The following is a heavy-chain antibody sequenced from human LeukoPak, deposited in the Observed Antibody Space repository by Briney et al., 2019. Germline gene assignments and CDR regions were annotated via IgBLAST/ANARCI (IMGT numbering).Heavy chain of an antibody. Sequence: PGGSLRLSCAASGFTFSSYSMNWVRQAPGKGLEWVSSISSSSSYIYYADSVKGRFTISRDNAKNSLYLQMNSLRAEDTAVYYCASLLGNDARRFDYWGQGTLVTVSS. V-gene: IGHV3-21*01. CDR3: ASLLGNDARRFDY. CDR2: ISSSSSYI. J-gene: IGHJ4*02. D-gene: IGHD1-1*01. CDR1: GFTFSSYS.